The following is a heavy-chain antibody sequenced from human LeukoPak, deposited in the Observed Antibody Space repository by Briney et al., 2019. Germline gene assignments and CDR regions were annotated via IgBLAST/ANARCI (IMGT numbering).Heavy chain of an antibody. CDR2: IYYSGTT. CDR3: ARHRAYDILTGYYKGPVRAFDI. V-gene: IGHV4-59*08. J-gene: IGHJ3*02. CDR1: GGSFSGYY. D-gene: IGHD3-9*01. Sequence: SETLSLTCAVYGGSFSGYYWNWIRQPPGKGLEWIGYIYYSGTTNYNPSLKSRVSMSVDTSKNQFSLKLSSVTAADTAVYYCARHRAYDILTGYYKGPVRAFDIWGQGTMVTVSS.